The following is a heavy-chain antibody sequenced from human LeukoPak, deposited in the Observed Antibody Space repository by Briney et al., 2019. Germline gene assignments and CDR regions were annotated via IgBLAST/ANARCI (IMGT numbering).Heavy chain of an antibody. CDR3: AKALKVVAGSGPVDYYYYMDV. CDR1: GFTFSSYD. V-gene: IGHV3-23*01. CDR2: ISGSGGST. J-gene: IGHJ6*03. Sequence: PGGSLRLSCAASGFTFSSYDMSWVRQAPGKGLEWVSLISGSGGSTYNADSVKGRFTISRDNSKNTLYLQMNSLRAEDTAVYYCAKALKVVAGSGPVDYYYYMDVWGKGTTVTISS. D-gene: IGHD6-19*01.